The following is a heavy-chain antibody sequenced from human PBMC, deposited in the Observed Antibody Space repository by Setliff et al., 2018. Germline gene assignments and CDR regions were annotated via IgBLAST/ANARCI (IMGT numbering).Heavy chain of an antibody. J-gene: IGHJ4*02. V-gene: IGHV3-30*02. CDR3: VASPSNKNGHFEY. Sequence: PGGSLRLSCEASGFSFSTYAMSWVRHTPGKGLEWVAYIRYGGTKKDYADYVRGRFTISRDDIKNTAFLQMNSLRADDTAMYYCVASPSNKNGHFEYWGQGTLVTVSS. CDR1: GFSFSTYA. CDR2: IRYGGTKK.